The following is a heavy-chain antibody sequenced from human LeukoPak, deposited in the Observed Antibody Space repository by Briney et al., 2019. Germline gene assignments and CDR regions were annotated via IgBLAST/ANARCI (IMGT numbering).Heavy chain of an antibody. CDR1: GFTFSSYG. CDR3: AREDGRGVDTAMVTHYYYGMDV. D-gene: IGHD5-18*01. J-gene: IGHJ6*02. CDR2: ISYDGSNK. Sequence: GRSLRLSCAASGFTFSSYGMHWVRQAPGKGLEWVAVISYDGSNKYYADSVKGRFTISRDNSKNTLYLQMNSLRAEDTAVYYCAREDGRGVDTAMVTHYYYGMDVWGQGTTVTVSS. V-gene: IGHV3-30*03.